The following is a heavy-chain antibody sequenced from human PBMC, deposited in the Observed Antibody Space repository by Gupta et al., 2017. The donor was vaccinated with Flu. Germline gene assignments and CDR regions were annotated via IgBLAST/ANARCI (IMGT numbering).Heavy chain of an antibody. CDR2: ISAYNGNT. D-gene: IGHD6-19*01. V-gene: IGHV1-18*01. CDR3: ARNPPQQWLEPALFDY. J-gene: IGHJ4*02. CDR1: GYTFTSYG. Sequence: QVQLVQSGAVVKKPGASVKVSCKASGYTFTSYGISWVRQAPGQGLEWMGWISAYNGNTNYAQKLQGRVTMTTDTATSTAYMELRSLRSDDTAVYYCARNPPQQWLEPALFDYWGQGTLVTVSS.